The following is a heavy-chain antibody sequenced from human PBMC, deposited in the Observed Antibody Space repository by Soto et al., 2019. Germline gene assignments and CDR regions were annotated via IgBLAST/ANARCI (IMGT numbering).Heavy chain of an antibody. V-gene: IGHV3-30*18. CDR1: GFTFSSYG. Sequence: PGGSLRLSCAASGFTFSSYGMHWVRQAPGKGLEWVAVISYDGSNKYYADSVKGRFTISRDNSKNTLYLQMNSLRAEDTAVYYCAKDGDFWSGSYGMDVWGQGTTVTAP. CDR2: ISYDGSNK. CDR3: AKDGDFWSGSYGMDV. D-gene: IGHD3-3*01. J-gene: IGHJ6*02.